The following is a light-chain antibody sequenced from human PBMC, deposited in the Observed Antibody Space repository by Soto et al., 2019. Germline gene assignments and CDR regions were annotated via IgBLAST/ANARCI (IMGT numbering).Light chain of an antibody. V-gene: IGLV2-14*01. CDR3: TSYATSSPYV. J-gene: IGLJ1*01. CDR2: EVS. CDR1: SSDVGGYDY. Sequence: QSALTQPASVSGSPGQSITISCTGTSSDVGGYDYVSWFQHHPGKAPKLIIFEVSDRPSGVSNRFSGSKSGNTASLTLSGLQVEDEADYYCTSYATSSPYVFGTGTKLTVL.